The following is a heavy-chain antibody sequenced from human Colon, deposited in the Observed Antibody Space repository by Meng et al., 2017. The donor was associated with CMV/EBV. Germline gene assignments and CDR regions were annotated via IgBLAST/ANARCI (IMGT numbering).Heavy chain of an antibody. J-gene: IGHJ4*02. CDR2: ISPGDDNG. CDR3: AITSLFDY. V-gene: IGHV1-3*01. Sequence: QVQLVQSGAEVKKAGASVGVSCKASGYSFSNYVLQWVRQAPGQGLEWMGWISPGDDNGKYSQKFQGRVAITKDTSASTAYLDLSSLKSEDTAAYYCAITSLFDYWGQGTLVTVSS. CDR1: GYSFSNYV.